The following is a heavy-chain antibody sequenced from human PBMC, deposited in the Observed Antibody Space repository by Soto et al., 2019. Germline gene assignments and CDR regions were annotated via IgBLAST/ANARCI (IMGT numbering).Heavy chain of an antibody. CDR1: GFTFSSYA. J-gene: IGHJ5*02. D-gene: IGHD2-2*01. CDR3: AKERCSSTSCSWENWFDP. V-gene: IGHV3-23*01. CDR2: ISGSGGST. Sequence: GGSLRLSCAASGFTFSSYAMSWVRQAPGKGLEWVSAISGSGGSTYYADSVKGRFTISRDNSKNTLYLQMNSLRAEDTAVYYCAKERCSSTSCSWENWFDPWGQGTLVTVSS.